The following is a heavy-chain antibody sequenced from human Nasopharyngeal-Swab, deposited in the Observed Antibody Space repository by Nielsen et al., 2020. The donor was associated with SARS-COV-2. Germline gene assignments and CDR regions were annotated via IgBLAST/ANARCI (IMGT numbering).Heavy chain of an antibody. J-gene: IGHJ4*02. D-gene: IGHD3-22*01. CDR3: ARGGMGYFDSSTDS. CDR1: GFTFSNYW. Sequence: GGSLRLSCAASGFTFSNYWMSWVRQAPGKGLEWVANIKQDGSEKNYVDSVKGRFTISRDNAKNSLYLQMNSLRVEDTAVYYCARGGMGYFDSSTDSWGQGTLVTVSS. V-gene: IGHV3-7*01. CDR2: IKQDGSEK.